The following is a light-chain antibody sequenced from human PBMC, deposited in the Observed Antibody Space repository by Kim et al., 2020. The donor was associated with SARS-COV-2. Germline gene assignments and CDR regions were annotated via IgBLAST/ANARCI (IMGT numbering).Light chain of an antibody. J-gene: IGLJ2*01. CDR1: SLRKYY. Sequence: SSELTQEPAVSVALGQTVRITCQGDSLRKYYASWYQQKPGQAPVLLISGKNNRPSGIPDRFSGSSSGNTASLTIAGAQAEDEADFYCQSRNSGGNVVFGGGTQLTVL. V-gene: IGLV3-19*01. CDR3: QSRNSGGNVV. CDR2: GKN.